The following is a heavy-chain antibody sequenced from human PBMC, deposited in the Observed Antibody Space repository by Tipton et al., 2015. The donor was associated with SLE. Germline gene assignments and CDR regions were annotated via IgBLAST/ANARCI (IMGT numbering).Heavy chain of an antibody. CDR1: GGSFSGYY. V-gene: IGHV4-59*01. D-gene: IGHD3-16*01. CDR2: MYYGGST. J-gene: IGHJ3*02. Sequence: TLSLTCAVYGGSFSGYYWSWIRQPPGKGLEWIGYMYYGGSTNYKPSLKSRVTISVDTSKNQFSLKLNSVTAADTAVYYCARDVGGGHAFDIWGQGTMVTVSS. CDR3: ARDVGGGHAFDI.